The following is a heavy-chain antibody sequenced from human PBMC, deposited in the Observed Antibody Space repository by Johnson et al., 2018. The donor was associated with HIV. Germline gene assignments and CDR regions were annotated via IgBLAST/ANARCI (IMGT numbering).Heavy chain of an antibody. D-gene: IGHD5/OR15-5a*01. Sequence: VQLVESGGGVVRPGGSLRLSCAASGFTFDDYGMSWVRQAPGKGLEWVSGINWTGGSTGYADSVKGRFTISRDNSKNSLYLQMDSLRVEDTAFYYCARGQGFSVGPNAGDAFDSWVQGTVVTVSS. CDR1: GFTFDDYG. CDR3: ARGQGFSVGPNAGDAFDS. CDR2: INWTGGST. J-gene: IGHJ3*02. V-gene: IGHV3-20*04.